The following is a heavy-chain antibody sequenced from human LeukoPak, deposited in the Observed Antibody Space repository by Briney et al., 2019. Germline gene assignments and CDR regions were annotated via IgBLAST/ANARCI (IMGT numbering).Heavy chain of an antibody. D-gene: IGHD3-10*01. V-gene: IGHV3-74*01. Sequence: GGSLRLSCAASGFAFSSYWMHWVRQSPGKGLVWVSRINGDGSSTTYADSVKGRFTISRDNAKNTVYLQMNTLRAEDTAVYYCATTGGLAYNSFDPWGQGTLVTVSS. CDR1: GFAFSSYW. CDR3: ATTGGLAYNSFDP. J-gene: IGHJ5*02. CDR2: INGDGSST.